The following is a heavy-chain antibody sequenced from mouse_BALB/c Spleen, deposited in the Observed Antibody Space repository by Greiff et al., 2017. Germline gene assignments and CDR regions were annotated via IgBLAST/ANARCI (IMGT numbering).Heavy chain of an antibody. J-gene: IGHJ2*01. Sequence: EVKLLESGPGLVKPSQSLSLTCSVTGYSITSGYYWNWIRQFPGNKLEWMGYISYDGSNNYNPSLKNRISITRDTSKNQFFLKLNSVTTEDTATYYCAREAPPFDYWGQGTTLTVSS. CDR1: GYSITSGYY. CDR3: AREAPPFDY. V-gene: IGHV3-6*02. CDR2: ISYDGSN.